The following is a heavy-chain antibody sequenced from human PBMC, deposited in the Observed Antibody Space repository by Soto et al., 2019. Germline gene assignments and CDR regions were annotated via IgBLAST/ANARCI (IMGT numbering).Heavy chain of an antibody. V-gene: IGHV3-21*01. CDR3: ARDPSTRYDILTGLGGFDP. CDR1: GFTFSSYS. Sequence: GGSLRLSCAASGFTFSSYSMNWVRQAPGKGLEWVSSISSSSSYIYYADSVKGRFTISRDNAKNSLYLQMNSLRAEDTAVYYCARDPSTRYDILTGLGGFDPWGQGTLVTVS. D-gene: IGHD3-9*01. CDR2: ISSSSSYI. J-gene: IGHJ5*02.